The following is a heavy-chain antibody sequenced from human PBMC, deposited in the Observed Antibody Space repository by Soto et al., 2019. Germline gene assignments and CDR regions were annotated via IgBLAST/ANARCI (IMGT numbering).Heavy chain of an antibody. CDR2: INHRGNT. Sequence: QVQLQQWGAGLLKPSETLSLTCAVSGGSFIGYYWSWVRQSPGKGLEWIGEINHRGNTNYHPSLKSRVTMSVDTTKYQMFLRMSAVTAADTGVYYCARGRLNYYGSTEDPPNDDWGQGTLVTVSS. CDR3: ARGRLNYYGSTEDPPNDD. J-gene: IGHJ4*02. D-gene: IGHD3-10*01. V-gene: IGHV4-34*01. CDR1: GGSFIGYY.